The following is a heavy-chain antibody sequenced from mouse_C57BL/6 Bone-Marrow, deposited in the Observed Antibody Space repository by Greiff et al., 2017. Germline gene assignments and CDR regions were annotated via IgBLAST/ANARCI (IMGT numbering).Heavy chain of an antibody. V-gene: IGHV1-81*01. CDR1: GYTFTSYG. D-gene: IGHD1-1*01. Sequence: QVQLQQSGAELARPGASVKLSCKASGYTFTSYGISWVKQRTGQGLEWIGEIYPRRGNTYYNEKFKGKATLTVDTSSSTAYMELHSLTSEDSAVYFCARKSSYWYFDVWGTGTTVTVSS. CDR2: IYPRRGNT. CDR3: ARKSSYWYFDV. J-gene: IGHJ1*03.